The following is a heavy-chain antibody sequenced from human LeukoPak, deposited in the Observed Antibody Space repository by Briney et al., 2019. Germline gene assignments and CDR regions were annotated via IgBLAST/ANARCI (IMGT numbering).Heavy chain of an antibody. V-gene: IGHV3-23*01. CDR1: GFTFDDYA. CDR3: AKGLRVSSGYYYDYYYYYMDV. J-gene: IGHJ6*03. D-gene: IGHD3-22*01. CDR2: ISGSGGST. Sequence: GGSLRLSCAASGFTFDDYAMSWVRQAPGKGLEWVSAISGSGGSTYYADSVKGRFTISRDNSKNTLYLQMNSLRAEDTAVYYCAKGLRVSSGYYYDYYYYYMDVWGKGTTVTVSS.